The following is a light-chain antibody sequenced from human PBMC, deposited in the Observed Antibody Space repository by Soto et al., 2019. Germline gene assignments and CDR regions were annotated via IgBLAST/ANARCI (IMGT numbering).Light chain of an antibody. CDR2: LGS. CDR1: QSLLHSNGYKY. V-gene: IGKV2-28*01. Sequence: DIVMTQSPLSLPVTPGEPASMSCRSSQSLLHSNGYKYLAWYLQKPGQSPQLLNYLGSNRASGVPDRINGSGSGTDFTLKITRVEAEDVGIYYCMQGLQTPSFGQGTKVDIK. J-gene: IGKJ2*01. CDR3: MQGLQTPS.